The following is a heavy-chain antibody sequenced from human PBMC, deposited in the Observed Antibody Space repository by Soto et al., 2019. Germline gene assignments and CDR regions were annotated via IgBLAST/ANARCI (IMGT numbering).Heavy chain of an antibody. D-gene: IGHD6-19*01. CDR3: AKLSGWSNGFDY. CDR1: GFTFSSYA. Sequence: EVQLLESGGGLVQPGGSLRLSCAASGFTFSSYAMSWVRQAPGKGLEWVSAISGSGGSTYYADSVKGRFTISRDNSKNTLYLQKNSLRAEDTAVYYCAKLSGWSNGFDYWGQGTLVTVSS. V-gene: IGHV3-23*01. CDR2: ISGSGGST. J-gene: IGHJ4*02.